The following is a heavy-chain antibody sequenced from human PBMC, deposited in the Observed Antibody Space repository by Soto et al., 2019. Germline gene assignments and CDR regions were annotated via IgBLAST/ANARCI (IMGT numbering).Heavy chain of an antibody. Sequence: EVQLVESGGGLVQPGGSLRLSCAASGFTFSSYEMNWVRQAPGKGLEWVSYISSSGSTIYYADSVKGRFTISRDNAKNSLYLQMNSLRAGDTAVYYCARQAYYYGSGRFDYWGQGTLVTVSS. J-gene: IGHJ4*02. D-gene: IGHD3-10*01. V-gene: IGHV3-48*03. CDR3: ARQAYYYGSGRFDY. CDR1: GFTFSSYE. CDR2: ISSSGSTI.